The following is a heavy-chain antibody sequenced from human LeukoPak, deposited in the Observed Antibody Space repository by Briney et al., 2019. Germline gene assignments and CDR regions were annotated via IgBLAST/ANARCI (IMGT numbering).Heavy chain of an antibody. CDR1: GFTFSNAW. D-gene: IGHD4-17*01. Sequence: GGSLRLSCAASGFTFSNAWMTWVRQAPGKGLEWVSSISSSSSYIYYADSVKGRFTISRDNAKNSLYLQMNSLRAEDTAVYYCARDFPTMTTAGAFDIWGQGTMVTVSS. J-gene: IGHJ3*02. CDR2: ISSSSSYI. CDR3: ARDFPTMTTAGAFDI. V-gene: IGHV3-21*01.